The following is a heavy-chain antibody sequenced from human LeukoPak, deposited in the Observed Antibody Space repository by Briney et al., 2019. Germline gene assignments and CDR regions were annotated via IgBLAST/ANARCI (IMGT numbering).Heavy chain of an antibody. CDR3: AGNVVAATSFDY. V-gene: IGHV4-39*01. Sequence: PSETLSLTCTVSGGSISSSSYYWGWIRQPPGKGLEWIGSIYYSGSTYYNPSLKSRVTISVDTSKNQFSLKLSSVTAADTAVYYCAGNVVAATSFDYWGQGTLVTVSS. D-gene: IGHD2-15*01. CDR1: GGSISSSSYY. CDR2: IYYSGST. J-gene: IGHJ4*02.